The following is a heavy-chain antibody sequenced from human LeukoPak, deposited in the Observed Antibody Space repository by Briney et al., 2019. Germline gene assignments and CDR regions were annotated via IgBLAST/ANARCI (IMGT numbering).Heavy chain of an antibody. CDR2: IYYSGST. CDR3: ARPYRHGDYGPLHWFDP. Sequence: SETLSLTCTVSGGSISSSSYYWGWIRQPPGKGLEWIGSIYYSGSTYYNPSLKSRVTISVDTSKNQFSLKLSSVTAADTAVYYCARPYRHGDYGPLHWFDPWGQGTLVTVSS. J-gene: IGHJ5*02. CDR1: GGSISSSSYY. D-gene: IGHD4-17*01. V-gene: IGHV4-39*07.